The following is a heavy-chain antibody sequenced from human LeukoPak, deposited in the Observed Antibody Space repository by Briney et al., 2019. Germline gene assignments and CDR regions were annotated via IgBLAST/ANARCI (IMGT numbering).Heavy chain of an antibody. V-gene: IGHV1-69*04. J-gene: IGHJ5*02. D-gene: IGHD2-2*01. CDR3: AREDVVVPAAIRFDP. Sequence: SVKVSCKASGYTFTSYDINWVRQAPGQGLEWMGRIIPILGIANYAQKFQGRVTITADKSTSTAYMELSSLRSEDTAVYYCAREDVVVPAAIRFDPWGQGTLVTVSS. CDR2: IIPILGIA. CDR1: GYTFTSYD.